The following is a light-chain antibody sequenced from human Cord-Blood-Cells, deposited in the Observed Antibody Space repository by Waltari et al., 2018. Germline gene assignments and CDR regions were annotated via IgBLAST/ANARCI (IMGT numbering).Light chain of an antibody. CDR3: SSYTSSSTLV. V-gene: IGLV2-14*03. CDR2: DVS. J-gene: IGLJ3*02. CDR1: SSDVGGYNY. Sequence: QSALTQPASVSGSPGQSITISCTGTSSDVGGYNYVSWYQHHPGKAPKLMIYDVSNRPSGVSNRFSGSKSGNTASLTISGLQAEDEADIYCSSYTSSSTLVFGGGTKLTVL.